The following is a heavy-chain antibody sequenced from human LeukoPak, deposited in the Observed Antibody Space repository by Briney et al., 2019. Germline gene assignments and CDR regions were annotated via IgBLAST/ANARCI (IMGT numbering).Heavy chain of an antibody. CDR3: ASKSDSLLVREGDC. J-gene: IGHJ4*02. CDR2: IYSGGTT. CDR1: GFTVNRNY. Sequence: GGSLRLSCAASGFTVNRNYMIWVRQAPGKGLECVSVIYSGGTTWYADSVKGRFTISRDTNTLYLQMNSLRAEDTAVYYCASKSDSLLVREGDCWGQGTLVTVSS. D-gene: IGHD3-10*01. V-gene: IGHV3-66*01.